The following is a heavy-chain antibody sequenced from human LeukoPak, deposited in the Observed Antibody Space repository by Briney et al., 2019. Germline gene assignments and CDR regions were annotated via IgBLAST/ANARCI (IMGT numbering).Heavy chain of an antibody. V-gene: IGHV4-38-2*02. J-gene: IGHJ4*02. CDR2: IFHSGST. CDR1: GFSGYSISSGFY. D-gene: IGHD4-17*01. Sequence: PSETLSLTCSVSGFSGYSISSGFYWGWIRQPPGKGLEWIGSIFHSGSTYYNPSLKSRVTISVDTSKNQFSLKLSSVTAADTAIYYCAAMTTVTMYSYFFDSWGQGTLLTVSS. CDR3: AAMTTVTMYSYFFDS.